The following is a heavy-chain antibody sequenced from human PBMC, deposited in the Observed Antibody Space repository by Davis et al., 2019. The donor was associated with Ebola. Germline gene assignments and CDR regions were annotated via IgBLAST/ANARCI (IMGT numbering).Heavy chain of an antibody. CDR2: ISAYNGNT. J-gene: IGHJ5*02. Sequence: AASVKVSCKASGYTFIRYGITWVRQAPGQGLEWMGWISAYNGNTNYAQKLQGRVTMTTDTSTSTAYMELRSLRSDDTAVYYCARDVTMVRGAGWFDPWGQGTLVTVSS. CDR3: ARDVTMVRGAGWFDP. CDR1: GYTFIRYG. D-gene: IGHD3-10*01. V-gene: IGHV1-18*01.